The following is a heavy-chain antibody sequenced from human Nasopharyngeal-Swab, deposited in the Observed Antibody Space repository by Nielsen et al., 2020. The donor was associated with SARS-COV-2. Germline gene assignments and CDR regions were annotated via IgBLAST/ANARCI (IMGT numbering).Heavy chain of an antibody. CDR1: GGSISSGGYY. D-gene: IGHD2-15*01. CDR2: IYYSGST. J-gene: IGHJ6*02. V-gene: IGHV4-31*03. Sequence: LRLSCTVSGGSISSGGYYWSWIRQHPGKGLEWIGYIYYSGSTYYNPSLKSRVTISVDTSKNQFSLKLSSVTAADTAVYYCARGPIKQRIYYYYGMDVWGQGTTVTVSS. CDR3: ARGPIKQRIYYYYGMDV.